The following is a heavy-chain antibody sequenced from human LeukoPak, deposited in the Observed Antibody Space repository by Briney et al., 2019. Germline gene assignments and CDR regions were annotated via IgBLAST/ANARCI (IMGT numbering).Heavy chain of an antibody. D-gene: IGHD1-1*01. CDR1: GYTFTTFA. V-gene: IGHV1-3*01. Sequence: ASVTVSCTASGYTFTTFAIHWVRQVPGQSLERMGWINAGNGNTKYSQNFQGRVTITRDTSASTAYMELSSLTSEDTAVYYCARDSRTISNWFDTWGQGTPVTVSS. CDR2: INAGNGNT. J-gene: IGHJ5*02. CDR3: ARDSRTISNWFDT.